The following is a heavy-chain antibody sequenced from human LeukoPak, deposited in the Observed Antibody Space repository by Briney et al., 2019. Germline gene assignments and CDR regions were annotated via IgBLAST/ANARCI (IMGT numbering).Heavy chain of an antibody. CDR3: ARGGHHYHSSGYYGGTNFDY. CDR2: ISSDESST. CDR1: GFTFSSYW. V-gene: IGHV3-74*01. J-gene: IGHJ4*02. D-gene: IGHD3-22*01. Sequence: PGGSLRLSCAASGFTFSSYWMHWVRQDPGKGLVWVSRISSDESSTSYADSVKGRFTIPRDNAKNTLYLQMNSLRAEDTAPYYCARGGHHYHSSGYYGGTNFDYWGQGTLVTVSS.